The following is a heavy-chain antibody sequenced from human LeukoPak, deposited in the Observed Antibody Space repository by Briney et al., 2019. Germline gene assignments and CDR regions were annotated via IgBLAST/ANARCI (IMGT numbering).Heavy chain of an antibody. Sequence: GGSLRLSCAASGFTFSDQWTHWVRHGPEKGLVWVSRINGDGSSTAYADFVKGRFTISRDNARNTLSLQMNSLRIEDTAIYYCVKGAPFDYWGQGTLVAASS. D-gene: IGHD4/OR15-4a*01. CDR1: GFTFSDQW. J-gene: IGHJ4*02. CDR2: INGDGSST. CDR3: VKGAPFDY. V-gene: IGHV3-74*03.